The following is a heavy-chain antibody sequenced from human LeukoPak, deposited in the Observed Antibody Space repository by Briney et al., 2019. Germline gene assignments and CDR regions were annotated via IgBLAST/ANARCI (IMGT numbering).Heavy chain of an antibody. CDR3: ARALHSFVVVYAFDI. CDR1: GFTFSSYA. CDR2: ISYDGSNK. D-gene: IGHD2-2*01. Sequence: QPGRSLGLPCAASGFTFSSYAMHWVRQAPGKGLEWVAVISYDGSNKYYADSVKGRFTISRDNSKNTLYLQMNSLRAEDTAVYYCARALHSFVVVYAFDIWGQGTMVTVSS. V-gene: IGHV3-30-3*01. J-gene: IGHJ3*02.